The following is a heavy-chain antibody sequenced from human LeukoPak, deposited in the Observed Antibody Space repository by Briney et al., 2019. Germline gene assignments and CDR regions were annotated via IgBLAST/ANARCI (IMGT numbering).Heavy chain of an antibody. Sequence: ASVKVSCKASGYTFTGYYMHWVRQAPGQGLEWVGWNNPKSGGTNYAQKFQGRVTMTSDTSITTVYMELSRLRSGDTAVYYCARRVFSGWGYYFDYWGQGTLVTVSS. V-gene: IGHV1-2*02. D-gene: IGHD6-19*01. CDR3: ARRVFSGWGYYFDY. CDR1: GYTFTGYY. CDR2: NNPKSGGT. J-gene: IGHJ4*02.